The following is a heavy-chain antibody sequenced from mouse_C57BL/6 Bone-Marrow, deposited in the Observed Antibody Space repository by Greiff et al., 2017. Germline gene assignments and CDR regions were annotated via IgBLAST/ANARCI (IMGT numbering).Heavy chain of an antibody. CDR2: ISGGGGNT. CDR3: ARRFYYYGSYWYFDV. Sequence: EVQRVESGGGLVKPGGSLKLSCAASGFTFSSYTMSWVRQTPEKRLEWVATISGGGGNTYYPDSVKGRFTISGDNAKNTLYLQMSSLRSEDTALYYCARRFYYYGSYWYFDVWGTGTTVTVSS. V-gene: IGHV5-9*04. CDR1: GFTFSSYT. J-gene: IGHJ1*03. D-gene: IGHD1-1*01.